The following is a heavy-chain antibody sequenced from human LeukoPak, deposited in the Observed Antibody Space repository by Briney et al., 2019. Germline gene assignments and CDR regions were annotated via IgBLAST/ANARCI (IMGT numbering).Heavy chain of an antibody. J-gene: IGHJ3*02. CDR1: GFTFDDYA. CDR2: ISWNSGSI. CDR3: AKGQFRLPHDAFDI. D-gene: IGHD2-15*01. Sequence: PGGSLRLSCAASGFTFDDYAMHWVRQAPGKGLEWVSGISWNSGSIGYADSVKGRFTISRDNAKNSLYLQMNSLRAEDTALYYCAKGQFRLPHDAFDIWGQGTMVTVSS. V-gene: IGHV3-9*01.